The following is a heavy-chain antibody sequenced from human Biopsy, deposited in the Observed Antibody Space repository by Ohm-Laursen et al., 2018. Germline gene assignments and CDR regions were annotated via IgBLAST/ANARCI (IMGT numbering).Heavy chain of an antibody. CDR2: IHYRGRT. D-gene: IGHD2-15*01. V-gene: IGHV4-31*03. Sequence: TLCLPCPVSGRPINSGGYYWSWIRQHTGKGLEWIGHIHYRGRTYYNPSLKSRLSISVDTSKNQFSLRLSSVTAADTAVYYCAREVLGDCSGGSCYHDTFDIWGQGTMVTVSS. J-gene: IGHJ3*02. CDR1: GRPINSGGYY. CDR3: AREVLGDCSGGSCYHDTFDI.